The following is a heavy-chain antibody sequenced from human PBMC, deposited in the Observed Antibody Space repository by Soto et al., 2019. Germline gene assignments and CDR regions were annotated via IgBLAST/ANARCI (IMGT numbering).Heavy chain of an antibody. Sequence: QVQLVQSGAEVKKPGTSVKVSCTASGYTFSSYGISWVRQAPGQGLQWIGWVSGDNGNTNYAQSLQGRVTMTTDTSANTGHMELRSLRSDDMAVYYCASDLGYGRSGTCQGEGFEPWGQGTLVIVSS. CDR3: ASDLGYGRSGTCQGEGFEP. V-gene: IGHV1-18*03. CDR1: GYTFSSYG. CDR2: VSGDNGNT. D-gene: IGHD1-26*01. J-gene: IGHJ5*02.